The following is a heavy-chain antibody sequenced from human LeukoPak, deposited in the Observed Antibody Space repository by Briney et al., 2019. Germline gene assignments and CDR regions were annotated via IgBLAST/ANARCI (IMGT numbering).Heavy chain of an antibody. D-gene: IGHD3-22*01. CDR3: ATDRGFLTFDY. CDR1: GFSFSNYW. J-gene: IGHJ4*02. CDR2: IKYDGSVI. V-gene: IGHV3-7*01. Sequence: PGGSLSLSCRDSGFSFSNYWMNWVRQAPGKGLEWVANIKYDGSVINYADSVKGRFTISRDNAQNSLYLQMNSLRVEDSALYYCATDRGFLTFDYWGQGTLVTVSS.